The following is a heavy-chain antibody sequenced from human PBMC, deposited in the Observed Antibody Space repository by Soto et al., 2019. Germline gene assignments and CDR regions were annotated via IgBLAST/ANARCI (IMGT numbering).Heavy chain of an antibody. CDR2: ISYDGSNK. CDR1: GCTLSSYG. J-gene: IGHJ6*02. D-gene: IGHD5-18*01. CDR3: ARDRGARGYSYGPYYYGMDV. V-gene: IGHV3-30*19. Sequence: LSVSGGTSGCTLSSYGMHWVSQAPGKGLEWVAVISYDGSNKYYADSVKGRFTISRDNSKNTLYLQMNSLRAEDTAVYYCARDRGARGYSYGPYYYGMDVWAQGTTVTVS.